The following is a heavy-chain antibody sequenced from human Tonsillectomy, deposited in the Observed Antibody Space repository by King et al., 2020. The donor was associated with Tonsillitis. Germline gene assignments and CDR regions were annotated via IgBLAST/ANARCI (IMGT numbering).Heavy chain of an antibody. CDR1: GDSVSSEFAA. J-gene: IGHJ4*02. Sequence: VQLQESGPRLVKPSQTLSVTCDISGDSVSSEFAAWNWIRQSPSRGLEWLGRTFYRTKWNYDYAISVKGRINIIVDTSRNQVSLQLNSVTPEDTAVYYCARDDESSGSDILSDYWGQGTLVTVSS. CDR3: ARDDESSGSDILSDY. D-gene: IGHD6-19*01. CDR2: TFYRTKWNY. V-gene: IGHV6-1*01.